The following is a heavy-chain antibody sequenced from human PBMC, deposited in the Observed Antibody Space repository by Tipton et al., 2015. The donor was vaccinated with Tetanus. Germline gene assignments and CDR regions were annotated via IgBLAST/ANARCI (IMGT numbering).Heavy chain of an antibody. V-gene: IGHV3-23*01. CDR1: GFSFSSYA. D-gene: IGHD3-3*01. Sequence: SLRLSCAASGFSFSSYAMTWVRQAPGRGLEWVSAISGSGEGKFYADSVKGRFTISRDNSKNTVFLQMNSPRADDTAVYYCARANYDFPKKGPFDSWGQGTLVIVSS. CDR3: ARANYDFPKKGPFDS. CDR2: ISGSGEGK. J-gene: IGHJ4*02.